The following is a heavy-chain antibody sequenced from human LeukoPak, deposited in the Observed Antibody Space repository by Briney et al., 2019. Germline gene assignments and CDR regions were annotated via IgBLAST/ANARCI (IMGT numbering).Heavy chain of an antibody. D-gene: IGHD6-19*01. CDR2: IYYSGST. V-gene: IGHV4-39*07. CDR1: GGSISSSSYY. Sequence: SETLSLTCTVSGGSISSSSYYWGWIRQPPGKGLEWIGSIYYSGSTYYNPSLESRVTISVDTSKNQFSLRLSSVTAADTAVYYCARDRIAVARLFDYWGQGTLVTVSS. CDR3: ARDRIAVARLFDY. J-gene: IGHJ4*02.